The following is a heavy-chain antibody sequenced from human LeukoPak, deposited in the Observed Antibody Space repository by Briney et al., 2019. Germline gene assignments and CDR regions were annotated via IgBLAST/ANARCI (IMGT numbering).Heavy chain of an antibody. CDR2: ISSSSNYI. V-gene: IGHV3-21*01. Sequence: PGGSLRLSCAASGFTFSSYSMNWVRQAPGKGLEWVSSISSSSNYIYYADSVKGRFTISRDNAKNSLYLQMNSLRAEDTAVFYCARDFSGSYFLDYWGQGTLVTVSS. D-gene: IGHD1-26*01. CDR1: GFTFSSYS. J-gene: IGHJ4*02. CDR3: ARDFSGSYFLDY.